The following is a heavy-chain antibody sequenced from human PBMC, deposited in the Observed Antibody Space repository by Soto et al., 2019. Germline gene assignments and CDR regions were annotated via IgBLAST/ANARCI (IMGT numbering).Heavy chain of an antibody. J-gene: IGHJ3*02. D-gene: IGHD5-12*01. Sequence: GGSLRLSCAASGFTFDDYAMHWVRQAPGKGLEWVSGISWNSGSIGYADSVKGRFTISRDNAKNSLYLQMNSLRAEDTALYYCAKDTASWNAFDIWGQGTMVTVSS. CDR1: GFTFDDYA. CDR2: ISWNSGSI. CDR3: AKDTASWNAFDI. V-gene: IGHV3-9*01.